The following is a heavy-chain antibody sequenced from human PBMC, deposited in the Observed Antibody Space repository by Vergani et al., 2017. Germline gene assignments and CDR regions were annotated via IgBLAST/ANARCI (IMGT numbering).Heavy chain of an antibody. Sequence: QLQLQESGPGLVKPSETLSLTCTVSGGSISSSSYYWGWIRQPPGKGLEWIGSLYYSGSTYYNPSLKSRVTISVDTSKNQFSLKLSSVTAADTAVYYCARLYGLYYFDYWGQGTLVTVSS. V-gene: IGHV4-39*01. J-gene: IGHJ4*02. D-gene: IGHD2-8*01. CDR1: GGSISSSSYY. CDR3: ARLYGLYYFDY. CDR2: LYYSGST.